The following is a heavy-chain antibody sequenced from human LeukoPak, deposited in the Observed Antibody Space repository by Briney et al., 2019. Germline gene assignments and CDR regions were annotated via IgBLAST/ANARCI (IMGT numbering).Heavy chain of an antibody. V-gene: IGHV3-30-3*01. CDR3: ASGEHNDGWSHWLDP. D-gene: IGHD6-19*01. Sequence: PGGSLRLSCAASGFTVSSCTMHWVRQAPGKGLEWVALLSYDGNNRYYADSVKGRFTISRDNSKNTLYLQMNSLRVQDTAVYYCASGEHNDGWSHWLDPWGQGTLVTVSS. CDR1: GFTVSSCT. CDR2: LSYDGNNR. J-gene: IGHJ5*02.